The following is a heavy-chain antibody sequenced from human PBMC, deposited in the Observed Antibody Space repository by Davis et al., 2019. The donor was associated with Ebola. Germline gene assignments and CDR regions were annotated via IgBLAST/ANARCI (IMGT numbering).Heavy chain of an antibody. D-gene: IGHD2/OR15-2a*01. CDR3: AKDNRNIWSEV. CDR1: GFTFSHYA. V-gene: IGHV3-23*01. CDR2: GTSADT. J-gene: IGHJ3*01. Sequence: GESLKISCAAAGFTFSHYAMNWVRQAPGKGLEWVSTYGTSADTYYADSVKGRFTISRDNSKNTLYLQMNGLRVEDTAIYYCAKDNRNIWSEVWGQGTMVTVSS.